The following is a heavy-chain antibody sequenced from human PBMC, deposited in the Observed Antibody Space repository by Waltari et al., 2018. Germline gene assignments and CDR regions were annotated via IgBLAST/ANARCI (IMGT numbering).Heavy chain of an antibody. D-gene: IGHD6-19*01. V-gene: IGHV3-33*01. CDR1: GFTFSSYG. Sequence: QVQLVESGGGVVQPGRSLRLSCAASGFTFSSYGMHWVRQAPGKGLEWVAVIWYDGSNKYYAEYVKGRFTISRDKSKNTLYLQMNSRRAEDTAVYYCAIDGLAVAGTMPLDYYYYGMDVWGQGTTVTVSS. J-gene: IGHJ6*02. CDR3: AIDGLAVAGTMPLDYYYYGMDV. CDR2: IWYDGSNK.